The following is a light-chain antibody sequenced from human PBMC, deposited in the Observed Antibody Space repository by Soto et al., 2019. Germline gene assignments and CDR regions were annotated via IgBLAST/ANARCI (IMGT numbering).Light chain of an antibody. V-gene: IGKV1-5*01. Sequence: DIHMTQSPSTLSASVGNRVTITCRASQSVSGWLAWYQQKPGKAPKVLIYDASSLESGVPSRFSGSGSGTEFTLTISSLKPDDFATYYCQQYHIYWTFGQGTKVDIK. CDR2: DAS. CDR1: QSVSGW. J-gene: IGKJ1*01. CDR3: QQYHIYWT.